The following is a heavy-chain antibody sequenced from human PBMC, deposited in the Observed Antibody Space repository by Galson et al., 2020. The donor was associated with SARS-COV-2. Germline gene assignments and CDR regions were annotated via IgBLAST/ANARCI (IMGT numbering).Heavy chain of an antibody. D-gene: IGHD2-21*02. V-gene: IGHV6-1*01. CDR1: GDSVSSNTAA. CDR3: ASHPSDSRRYYYGMDV. J-gene: IGHJ6*02. CDR2: TYYRSTWSN. Sequence: SQTLSLTCSISGDSVSSNTAAWHWIRQSPSRGLEWLGRTYYRSTWSNDYAVSVKSRLIINPDTSKNQFSLQLKSVTPEDTAVYYCASHPSDSRRYYYGMDVWGQGTTVTVSS.